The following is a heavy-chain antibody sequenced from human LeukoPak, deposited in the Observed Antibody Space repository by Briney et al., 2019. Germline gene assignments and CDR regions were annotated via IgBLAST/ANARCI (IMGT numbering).Heavy chain of an antibody. CDR2: IYYSGTT. CDR1: GGSLSSTRYY. J-gene: IGHJ5*02. V-gene: IGHV4-39*01. CDR3: ARQPKSCAPGIFITGKACWFDP. D-gene: IGHD3-10*01. Sequence: SETLSLTCTVSGGSLSSTRYYWGWIRQPPGKGLEWIGSIYYSGTTYPNPSLQSRVTLSVDTSKNQFSLKLSSVTAAHTAVYYCARQPKSCAPGIFITGKACWFDPWGQGTLVTVSP.